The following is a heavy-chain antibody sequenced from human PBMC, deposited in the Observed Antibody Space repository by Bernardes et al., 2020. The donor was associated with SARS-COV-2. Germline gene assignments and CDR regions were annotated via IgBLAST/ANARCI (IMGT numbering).Heavy chain of an antibody. V-gene: IGHV3-23*01. CDR2: ISGSGGST. CDR1: GFTFSSYA. Sequence: GGSLRLSCAASGFTFSSYAMSWVRQAPGKGLEWVSAISGSGGSTYYADSVKGRFTISRDNSKNTLYLQMNSLRAEDTAVYYCAKDPYYDFWSGYYFDYWGQGTLVTVSS. CDR3: AKDPYYDFWSGYYFDY. J-gene: IGHJ4*02. D-gene: IGHD3-3*01.